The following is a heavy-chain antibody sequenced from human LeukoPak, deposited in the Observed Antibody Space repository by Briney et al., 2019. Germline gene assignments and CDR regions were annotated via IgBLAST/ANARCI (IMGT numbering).Heavy chain of an antibody. J-gene: IGHJ4*02. Sequence: PGGSLRLSCAASGFTFSSYWMTWARQAPGKGLEWVANIKQDDSEKYYGDSVRGRFTISRDNAQNSLYLQMNSLRAEDTAVYYCARDNGYFSVDYWGQGTLVTVSS. V-gene: IGHV3-7*01. CDR2: IKQDDSEK. CDR3: ARDNGYFSVDY. D-gene: IGHD3-22*01. CDR1: GFTFSSYW.